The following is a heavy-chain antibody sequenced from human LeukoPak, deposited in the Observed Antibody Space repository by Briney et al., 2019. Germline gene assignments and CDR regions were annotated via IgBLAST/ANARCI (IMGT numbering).Heavy chain of an antibody. D-gene: IGHD3-10*01. CDR1: GFTFSTYA. CDR2: ISGSDDGT. Sequence: PGGSLRLSCAASGFTFSTYAMSWVRQIPGKGLEWVSAISGSDDGTYYADSVKGRFTISRDNSRNTLYLQMNTLRAEDTAVYYCTTDRGYYGSGYYWGQGTLVTVSS. J-gene: IGHJ4*02. V-gene: IGHV3-23*01. CDR3: TTDRGYYGSGYY.